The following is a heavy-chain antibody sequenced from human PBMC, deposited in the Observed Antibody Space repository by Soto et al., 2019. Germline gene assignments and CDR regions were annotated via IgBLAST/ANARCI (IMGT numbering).Heavy chain of an antibody. CDR1: GFTFSSYS. CDR2: ISSRSSVI. V-gene: IGHV3-21*06. J-gene: IGHJ4*02. CDR3: SWGDGDRYDGNGYLGRH. Sequence: EVQLVESGGGLVKPGGSLRLSCVDSGFTFSSYSMHWVRQAPGKGLEWVASISSRSSVIWYADSLKGRFTIYRYNATNSLYLQMNSLRVEDTAVYFCSWGDGDRYDGNGYLGRHWGQGNLVPVSS. D-gene: IGHD3-22*01.